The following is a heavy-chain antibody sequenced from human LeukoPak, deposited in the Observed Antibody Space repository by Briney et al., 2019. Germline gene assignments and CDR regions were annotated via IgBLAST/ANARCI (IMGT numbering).Heavy chain of an antibody. J-gene: IGHJ4*02. V-gene: IGHV3-74*01. CDR3: ATVSEY. CDR1: GFTFNYFW. Sequence: GGSLRLSCAASGFTFNYFWMHWVRQVPGKGPVWVSGINNDGTATYYADSVKGRFAISRDNAKNTVYLQMNGLRAEDTSVYFCATVSEYWGQGTLVTVSS. CDR2: INNDGTAT.